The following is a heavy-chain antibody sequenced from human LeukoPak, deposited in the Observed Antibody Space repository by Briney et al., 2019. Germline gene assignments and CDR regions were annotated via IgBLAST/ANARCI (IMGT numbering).Heavy chain of an antibody. CDR3: ARGTTDAY. CDR2: INPSGGST. V-gene: IGHV1-46*01. Sequence: GASVKVSCKASGYTFTSYYIDWVRQAPGQGLEWMGVINPSGGSTRYAQKFQGRVTMTGDPSTRTVYMELSSLTSDDTAGYYCARGTTDAYWGQGTPVTVSS. D-gene: IGHD1-1*01. CDR1: GYTFTSYY. J-gene: IGHJ4*02.